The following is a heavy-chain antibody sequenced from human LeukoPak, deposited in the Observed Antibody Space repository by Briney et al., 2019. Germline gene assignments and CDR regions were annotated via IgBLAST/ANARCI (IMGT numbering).Heavy chain of an antibody. J-gene: IGHJ5*02. D-gene: IGHD3-3*01. CDR2: IYYSGST. V-gene: IGHV4-39*07. Sequence: SETLSLTCTVSGGSISSSSYYWGWIRQPPGKGLEWIGSIYYSGSTYYNPSLKSRVTISVDTSKNQFSLKLSSVTAADTAVYYCARVPNDFWSGYLNWFGPWGQGTLVTVSS. CDR1: GGSISSSSYY. CDR3: ARVPNDFWSGYLNWFGP.